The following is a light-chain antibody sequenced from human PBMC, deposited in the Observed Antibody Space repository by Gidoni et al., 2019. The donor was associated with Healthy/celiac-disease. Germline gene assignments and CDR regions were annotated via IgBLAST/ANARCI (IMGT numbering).Light chain of an antibody. CDR1: SSNIGNNY. J-gene: IGLJ2*01. CDR2: ENN. V-gene: IGLV1-51*02. CDR3: GTWDSSLSVV. Sequence: QSVLTQPPSVSAAPGQKVTISCSGSSSNIGNNYVSWYQQLPGTAPKLLIYENNKRPTGITDRFSGSKSGTSATLGITGLQTGDEADYYCGTWDSSLSVVFGGGTKLXVX.